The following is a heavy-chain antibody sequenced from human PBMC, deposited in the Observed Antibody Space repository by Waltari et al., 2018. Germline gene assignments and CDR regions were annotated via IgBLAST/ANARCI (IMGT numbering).Heavy chain of an antibody. Sequence: QLQLQESGPGMVKPSETLSLTCTVSGGSISSSSYYWGWVRKPPGKGLEWIGSIYYSGSTYSNPSLKSRVTISVDTSKNQFSLKLSSVTAADTAVYYCVRGVALLNQNWFDPWGQGTLVTVSS. D-gene: IGHD5-12*01. CDR2: IYYSGST. CDR3: VRGVALLNQNWFDP. V-gene: IGHV4-39*07. J-gene: IGHJ5*02. CDR1: GGSISSSSYY.